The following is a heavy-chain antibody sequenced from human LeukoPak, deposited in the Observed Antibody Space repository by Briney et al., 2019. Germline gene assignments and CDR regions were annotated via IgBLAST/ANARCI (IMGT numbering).Heavy chain of an antibody. Sequence: SETLSLTCTVSGGSISSRPYSWGWIRQPPGKGLEWLGSFYYSGSTYYKPSLKSRLTISVDTSKNQFSLKLSSVTAADTAVYYCAKIAGYCSGGSCYSPRYYFDYWGQGTLVTVSS. CDR1: GGSISSRPYS. D-gene: IGHD2-15*01. CDR3: AKIAGYCSGGSCYSPRYYFDY. V-gene: IGHV4-39*01. CDR2: FYYSGST. J-gene: IGHJ4*02.